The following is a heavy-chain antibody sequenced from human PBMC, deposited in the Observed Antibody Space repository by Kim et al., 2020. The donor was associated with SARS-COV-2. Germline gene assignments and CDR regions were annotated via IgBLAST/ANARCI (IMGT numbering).Heavy chain of an antibody. V-gene: IGHV3-43*02. Sequence: GGSLRLSCAASGFTFDDYAMHWVRQAPGKGLEWVSLISGDGGSTYYADSVKGRFTISRDNSKNSLYLQMNSLRTDDTALYYCAKDPPYCSSTSCYGGGFDYWGQGTLVTVSS. CDR2: ISGDGGST. D-gene: IGHD2-2*01. CDR3: AKDPPYCSSTSCYGGGFDY. CDR1: GFTFDDYA. J-gene: IGHJ4*02.